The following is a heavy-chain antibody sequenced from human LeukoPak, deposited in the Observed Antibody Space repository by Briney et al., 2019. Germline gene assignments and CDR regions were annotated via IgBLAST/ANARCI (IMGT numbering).Heavy chain of an antibody. Sequence: PSETLSLTCTVSGGSISSYYWSWIRQPPGKGLEWIGYIYYSGSTNYNPSLKSRVTISVDTSKNQFSLKLSSVTAAETAVYYCARVGATDDFWSGYKSYGMDVWGQGTTVTVSS. V-gene: IGHV4-59*01. D-gene: IGHD3-3*01. J-gene: IGHJ6*02. CDR1: GGSISSYY. CDR2: IYYSGST. CDR3: ARVGATDDFWSGYKSYGMDV.